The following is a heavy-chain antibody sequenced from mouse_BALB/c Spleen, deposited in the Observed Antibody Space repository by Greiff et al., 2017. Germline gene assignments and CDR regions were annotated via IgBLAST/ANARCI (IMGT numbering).Heavy chain of an antibody. Sequence: EVQLVESGGDLVKPGGSLKLSCAASGFTFSSYGMSWVRQTPDKRLEWVATISSGGSYTYYPDSVKGRFTISRDNAKNTLYLQMSSLKSEDTAMYYWARHEVAGNDTWFAYWGQGTLVTVSA. CDR3: ARHEVAGNDTWFAY. J-gene: IGHJ3*01. V-gene: IGHV5-6*01. CDR1: GFTFSSYG. CDR2: ISSGGSYT. D-gene: IGHD2-2*01.